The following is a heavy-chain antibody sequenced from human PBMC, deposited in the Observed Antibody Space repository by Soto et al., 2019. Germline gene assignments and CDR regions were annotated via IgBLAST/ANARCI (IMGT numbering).Heavy chain of an antibody. Sequence: GGSLRLSCAASGFTFSSYGMHWVRQAPGKGLEWVAVISYDGSDNYYADSVKGRFTTSRDNSKNTLYLQMNSLRAEDTAVYYCAKDSYSSSSGKDYYYYGMDVWGQGTTVTVSS. J-gene: IGHJ6*02. D-gene: IGHD6-6*01. CDR2: ISYDGSDN. V-gene: IGHV3-30*18. CDR3: AKDSYSSSSGKDYYYYGMDV. CDR1: GFTFSSYG.